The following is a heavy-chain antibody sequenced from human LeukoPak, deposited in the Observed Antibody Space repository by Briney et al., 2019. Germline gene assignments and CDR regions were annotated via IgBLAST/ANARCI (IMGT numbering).Heavy chain of an antibody. CDR3: ARLDWAPDTAMVFDY. J-gene: IGHJ4*02. CDR2: IYYSGST. V-gene: IGHV4-59*01. CDR1: GGSISSYY. Sequence: SETLSLTCTVSGGSISSYYWSWLRQPPGKGLEWIGYIYYSGSTNYNPSLKSRVTISVDTSKNQFSLKLSSVTAAGTAVYYCARLDWAPDTAMVFDYWGQGTLVTVSS. D-gene: IGHD5-18*01.